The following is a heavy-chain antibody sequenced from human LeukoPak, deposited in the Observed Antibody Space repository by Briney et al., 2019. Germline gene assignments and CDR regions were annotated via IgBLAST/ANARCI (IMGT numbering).Heavy chain of an antibody. CDR2: IYPGDSDT. V-gene: IGHV5-51*01. CDR1: GYYYTSHW. CDR3: TRLFQNGMDV. J-gene: IGHJ6*02. Sequence: GESLKISCKGSGYYYTSHWIGWVRQMPGKGLEWMGIIYPGDSDTTYTPSFQGQVTISVDTSINTAYLQWSSLKASDTAVYYCTRLFQNGMDVWGQGTTVTVSS.